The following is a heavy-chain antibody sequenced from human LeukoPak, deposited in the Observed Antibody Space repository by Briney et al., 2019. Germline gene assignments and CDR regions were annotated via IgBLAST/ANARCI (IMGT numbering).Heavy chain of an antibody. D-gene: IGHD3-22*01. CDR3: ARDYYDSSGYSGSNYFDY. J-gene: IGHJ4*02. CDR1: GGSISGGGYY. V-gene: IGHV4-31*03. CDR2: IYYSGST. Sequence: KPSQTLSLTCTVSGGSISGGGYYWSWIRQHPGKGLEWIGYIYYSGSTYYNPSLKGRVTISVDTSKNQFSLKLSSVTAADTAVYYCARDYYDSSGYSGSNYFDYWGQGTLVTVSS.